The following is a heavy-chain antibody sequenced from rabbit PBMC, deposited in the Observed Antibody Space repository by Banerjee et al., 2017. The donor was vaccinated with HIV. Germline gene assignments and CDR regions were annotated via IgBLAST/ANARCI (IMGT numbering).Heavy chain of an antibody. V-gene: IGHV1S45*01. D-gene: IGHD5-1*01. CDR2: IYDGNSGST. CDR1: GFSFSSSYW. J-gene: IGHJ4*01. Sequence: QEQLEESGGDLVKPEGSLTLTCTASGFSFSSSYWICWVRQAPGKGLEWIACIYDGNSGSTYYASWAKGRFTISKTSSTTVTLQMTSLTAADTATYFCARHTYSAYFSYDLWGPGTLVTVS. CDR3: ARHTYSAYFSYDL.